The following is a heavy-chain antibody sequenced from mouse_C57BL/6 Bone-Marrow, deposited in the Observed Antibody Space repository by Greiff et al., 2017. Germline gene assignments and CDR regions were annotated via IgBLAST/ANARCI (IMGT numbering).Heavy chain of an antibody. CDR2: IDPSDSYT. Sequence: QVQLQQPGAELVKPGASVKLSCKASGYTFTSYWMQWVKQRPGQGLEWIGEIDPSDSYTDHNQKFKGKATLTVDTSSSTAYMQLSSLTSEDSAVYYCARCYYGSSYYWYFDVWGTGTTVTVSS. CDR3: ARCYYGSSYYWYFDV. D-gene: IGHD1-1*01. J-gene: IGHJ1*03. V-gene: IGHV1-50*01. CDR1: GYTFTSYW.